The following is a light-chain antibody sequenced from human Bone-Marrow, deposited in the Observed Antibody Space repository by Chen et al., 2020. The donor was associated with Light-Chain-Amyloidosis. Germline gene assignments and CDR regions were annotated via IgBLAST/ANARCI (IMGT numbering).Light chain of an antibody. CDR1: HSLLHSDGRTY. V-gene: IGKV2D-29*01. J-gene: IGKJ1*01. Sequence: LMTQTPLSLSVTPGQPASISCKSSHSLLHSDGRTYLFWFLQKPGQPPQLLMYEVSTRFSGVPDKFTGSGSGTHFTLNISRVEAEDVGIYYCMQSIQLPRTFGQGTKVEIK. CDR3: MQSIQLPRT. CDR2: EVS.